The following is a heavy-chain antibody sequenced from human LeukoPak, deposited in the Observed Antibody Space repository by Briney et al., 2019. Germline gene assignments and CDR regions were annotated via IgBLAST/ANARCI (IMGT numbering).Heavy chain of an antibody. J-gene: IGHJ4*02. V-gene: IGHV3-7*01. CDR1: GFTFSSYW. Sequence: PGGSLRLSCAASGFTFSSYWMSWVRQAPGKGLEWVANIKQDGSEKYYVDSVKGRFTISRDNAKNSLYLQMNSLRAEDTAVYYCASARWLQSYYFDYWGQGTLVTVSS. D-gene: IGHD5-24*01. CDR2: IKQDGSEK. CDR3: ASARWLQSYYFDY.